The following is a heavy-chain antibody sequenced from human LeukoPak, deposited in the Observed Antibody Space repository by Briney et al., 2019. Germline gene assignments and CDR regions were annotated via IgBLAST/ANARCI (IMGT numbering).Heavy chain of an antibody. D-gene: IGHD6-19*01. J-gene: IGHJ4*02. CDR3: ARGWLGKEYLDY. V-gene: IGHV4-39*01. CDR2: ISYNGGT. Sequence: KPSETLSLTCSVSGDSIDTIGYYWGWIRQPPGKGLEWIATISYNGGTWYSPSLKSRVTISIDTSKNQFSLKLSSVTAADTAVYYCARGWLGKEYLDYWGQGTLVAVSS. CDR1: GDSIDTIGYY.